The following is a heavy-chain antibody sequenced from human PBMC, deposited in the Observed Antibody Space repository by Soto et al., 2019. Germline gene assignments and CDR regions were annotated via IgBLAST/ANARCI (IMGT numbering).Heavy chain of an antibody. CDR3: ARRGSGHTFDY. Sequence: QLQLQESGPGLVKPSETLSLTCAVSGASISRTGFHWGWIRQPPGQGLEWIGSIYEGETTFYNSSLKSRVTLSGDTSKNHFSLKLSSVTAADTAVYYCARRGSGHTFDYWGQGTLVTVSS. J-gene: IGHJ4*02. CDR2: IYEGETT. CDR1: GASISRTGFH. D-gene: IGHD3-10*01. V-gene: IGHV4-39*01.